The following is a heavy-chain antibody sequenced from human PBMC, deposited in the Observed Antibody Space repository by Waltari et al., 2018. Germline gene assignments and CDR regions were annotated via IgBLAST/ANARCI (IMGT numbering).Heavy chain of an antibody. CDR1: GYTFTGYY. CDR3: ARGLWFGELPKGPMDY. CDR2: INPNSGGT. J-gene: IGHJ4*02. D-gene: IGHD3-10*01. V-gene: IGHV1-2*06. Sequence: QVQLVQSGAEVKKPGASVKVSCKASGYTFTGYYMHWVRQGHGQGLEWMGRINPNSGGTNYAQKFQGRVTMTRDTSISTAYMELSRLRSDDTAVYYCARGLWFGELPKGPMDYWGQGTLVTVSS.